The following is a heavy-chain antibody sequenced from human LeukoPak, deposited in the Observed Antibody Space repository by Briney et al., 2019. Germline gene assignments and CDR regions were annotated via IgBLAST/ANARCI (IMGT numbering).Heavy chain of an antibody. CDR3: ARLDSGYDFWGVDY. Sequence: SETLSLTCTVSGGSISSYYWSWIRQPPGKGLEWIGYIYYSGSTNYNPSLKSRVTISVDTSKNQFSLKLSSVTAADTAVYYCARLDSGYDFWGVDYWGQGTLVTVSS. V-gene: IGHV4-59*08. CDR1: GGSISSYY. J-gene: IGHJ4*02. CDR2: IYYSGST. D-gene: IGHD5-12*01.